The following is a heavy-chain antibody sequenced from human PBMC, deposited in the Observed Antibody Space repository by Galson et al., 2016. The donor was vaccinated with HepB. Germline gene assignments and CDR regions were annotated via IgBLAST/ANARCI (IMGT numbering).Heavy chain of an antibody. Sequence: SVKVSCKAPGYTFTNYGITWVRQAPGQGLEWAGWISAYNGNTNYAQKLQGRVTMTTDTSTRTAYMELRSLRSDDTAVYYCARGLSGTSGWFFDYWGQGALVTGSS. CDR2: ISAYNGNT. D-gene: IGHD6-19*01. J-gene: IGHJ4*02. V-gene: IGHV1-18*01. CDR1: GYTFTNYG. CDR3: ARGLSGTSGWFFDY.